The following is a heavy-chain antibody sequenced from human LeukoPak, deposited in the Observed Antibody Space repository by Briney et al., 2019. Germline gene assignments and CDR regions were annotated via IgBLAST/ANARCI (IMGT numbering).Heavy chain of an antibody. CDR3: AKDAVGATDYYYYYMDV. Sequence: GRSLRLSCAASGFTFDDYAMDWVRQAPGKGLEWVSGISWNSGSIGYADSVKGRFTISRDNAKNSLYLQMNSLRAEDTALYYCAKDAVGATDYYYYYMDVWGKGTTVTVSS. D-gene: IGHD1-26*01. J-gene: IGHJ6*03. V-gene: IGHV3-9*01. CDR1: GFTFDDYA. CDR2: ISWNSGSI.